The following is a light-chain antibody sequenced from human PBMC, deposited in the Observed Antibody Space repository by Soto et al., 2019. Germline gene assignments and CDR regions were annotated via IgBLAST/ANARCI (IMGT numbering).Light chain of an antibody. Sequence: QSVLTQSPSASASLGASVKLTSTLSSGHSTYAIAWHQQQSEKGPRFLMKINSDGSHSKGDGIFDRFSGSSSGAERHLTISSLQSEDEADYYCQSWGTGIQVFGGGTKLTVL. CDR3: QSWGTGIQV. V-gene: IGLV4-69*01. J-gene: IGLJ3*02. CDR1: SGHSTYA. CDR2: INSDGSH.